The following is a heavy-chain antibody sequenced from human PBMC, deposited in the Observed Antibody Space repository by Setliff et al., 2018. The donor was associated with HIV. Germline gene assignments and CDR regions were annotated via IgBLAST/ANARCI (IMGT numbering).Heavy chain of an antibody. CDR1: GFTFSNYT. D-gene: IGHD3-10*01. Sequence: GSLRLSCAASGFTFSNYTMNWVRQPPGKGLEWIAEINHTGGNTNHNPSLRSRVTISVDTSKNQFSLKLSSVTAADTAVYYCARGGIGDYYYYYMDVWGKGTTVTVSS. CDR2: INHTGGNT. CDR3: ARGGIGDYYYYYMDV. J-gene: IGHJ6*03. V-gene: IGHV4-34*01.